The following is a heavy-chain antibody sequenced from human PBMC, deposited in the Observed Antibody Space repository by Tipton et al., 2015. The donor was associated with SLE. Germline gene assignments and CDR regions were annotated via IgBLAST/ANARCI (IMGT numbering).Heavy chain of an antibody. CDR3: ASQRRGDYRDAFDM. J-gene: IGHJ3*02. Sequence: SLRLSCAASGFTFSSYAMHWVRQAPGKGLEWVAVISYDGSNKYYADSVKGRFTISRDNSKNTLYLQMNSLRAEDTAFYYCASQRRGDYRDAFDMWGQGTMVTVSS. V-gene: IGHV3-30-3*01. D-gene: IGHD4-17*01. CDR1: GFTFSSYA. CDR2: ISYDGSNK.